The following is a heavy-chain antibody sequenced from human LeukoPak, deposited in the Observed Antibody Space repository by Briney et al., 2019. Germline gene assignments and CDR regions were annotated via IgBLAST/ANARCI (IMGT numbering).Heavy chain of an antibody. CDR3: AKGGSGSYYSGAFDI. CDR1: GFTFSSSA. D-gene: IGHD1-26*01. CDR2: ISASGGST. Sequence: GGSLRLSCAASGFTFSSSAMSWVRQVPGKGLEWVSGISASGGSTYYADSVKGRFTISRDNSKNTLYLQMNSLRAEDTAVYYCAKGGSGSYYSGAFDIWGQGTMVTVSS. V-gene: IGHV3-23*01. J-gene: IGHJ3*02.